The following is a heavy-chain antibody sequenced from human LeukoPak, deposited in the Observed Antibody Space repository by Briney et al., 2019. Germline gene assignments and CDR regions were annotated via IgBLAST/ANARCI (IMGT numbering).Heavy chain of an antibody. J-gene: IGHJ4*02. V-gene: IGHV4-59*01. D-gene: IGHD3-10*01. CDR2: IYYSGST. Sequence: PSETLSLTCTVSGGSISSYYWSWIRQPPGKGLEWIGYIYYSGSTNYNPSLKSRVTISVDTSKNQFSLKLSSVTAADTAVYYCAREGYLYGSGTYPDYWGQGTLVTVSS. CDR3: AREGYLYGSGTYPDY. CDR1: GGSISSYY.